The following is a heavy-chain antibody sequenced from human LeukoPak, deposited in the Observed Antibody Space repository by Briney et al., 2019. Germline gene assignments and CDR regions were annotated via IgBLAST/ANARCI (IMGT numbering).Heavy chain of an antibody. CDR3: ASGSCSSTSCYGY. D-gene: IGHD2-2*01. Sequence: GGSLRLSCAASGFTFSSYWMSWVRQAPGKGLEWVANIKQDGSGKYYVDSVKGRFTISRDNAKNSLYLQMNSLRAEDTAVYYCASGSCSSTSCYGYWGQGTLVTVSS. V-gene: IGHV3-7*01. CDR2: IKQDGSGK. CDR1: GFTFSSYW. J-gene: IGHJ4*02.